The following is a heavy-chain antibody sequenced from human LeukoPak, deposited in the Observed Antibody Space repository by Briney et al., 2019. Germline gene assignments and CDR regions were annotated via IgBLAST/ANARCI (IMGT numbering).Heavy chain of an antibody. CDR1: GGSISSYY. V-gene: IGHV4-39*01. CDR3: AGKSGGPYSFDY. Sequence: SETLSLTCTVSGGSISSYYWGWLRQPPGKGLEGIGSIYYSGSTYYNPSLKSRVTISVDTSKNQFSLKLSSVTAADTAVYYCAGKSGGPYSFDYWGQGTLVTVSS. J-gene: IGHJ4*02. D-gene: IGHD2-15*01. CDR2: IYYSGST.